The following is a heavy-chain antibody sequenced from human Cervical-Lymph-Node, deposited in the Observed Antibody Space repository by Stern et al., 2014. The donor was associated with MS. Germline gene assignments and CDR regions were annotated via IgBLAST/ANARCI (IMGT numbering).Heavy chain of an antibody. CDR3: AILNPGTTTMAYFDY. J-gene: IGHJ4*02. V-gene: IGHV4-4*02. D-gene: IGHD4-11*01. CDR2: THHSGRP. CDR1: GVSISSSNW. Sequence: VQLVESDPGLVKPSGTLSLTCAVSGVSISSSNWWGWVRQPPGKGLEWIGETHHSGRPIYILPLKSRLTMSVDKSKNQFSRKRRSVTAADTAVYYCAILNPGTTTMAYFDYWGQGTLVTVSS.